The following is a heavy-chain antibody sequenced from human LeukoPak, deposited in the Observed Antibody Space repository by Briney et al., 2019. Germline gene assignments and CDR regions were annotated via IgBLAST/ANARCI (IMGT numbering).Heavy chain of an antibody. V-gene: IGHV4-39*01. Sequence: PSETLSLTCTVSGGSVSSSNYCWGWIRQPPGKGLEWIGTIYYSGTTFYNPSLKSRVTISVDTSKNQFSLKLSSVTAADTAVYYCTSRPLLSYYGSGRTRSDYWGQGTLVTVSS. J-gene: IGHJ4*02. CDR1: GGSVSSSNYC. D-gene: IGHD3-10*01. CDR3: TSRPLLSYYGSGRTRSDY. CDR2: IYYSGTT.